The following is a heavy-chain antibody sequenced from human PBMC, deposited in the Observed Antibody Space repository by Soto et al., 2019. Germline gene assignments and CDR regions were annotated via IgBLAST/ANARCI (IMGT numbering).Heavy chain of an antibody. CDR2: INKDGSES. J-gene: IGHJ4*02. CDR3: ARPARECSSPGCAN. CDR1: GLTFSNYW. D-gene: IGHD2-2*01. Sequence: EVQLVESGGGLVQPGGSLRLSCVASGLTFSNYWMSWVRQAPGKGLEWVANINKDGSESYYVDSVKGRFTISRDNAKNSLYLQMTSLRAEDTAVYYCARPARECSSPGCANWGEGTLVTVSS. V-gene: IGHV3-7*01.